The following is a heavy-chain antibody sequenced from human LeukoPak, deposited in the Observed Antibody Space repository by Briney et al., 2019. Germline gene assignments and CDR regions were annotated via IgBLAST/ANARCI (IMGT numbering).Heavy chain of an antibody. CDR3: AKDYDMWTGSLDY. CDR2: FSGGGGIT. CDR1: GFSFSNYA. Sequence: GGSLRLSCAASGFSFSNYAMNWVRQYPGKGLEWVAGFSGGGGITYYADSVKGRFTISRDRSKSTLYLQMNSLRAEDTAVYFCAKDYDMWTGSLDYWGQGTLVTVSS. D-gene: IGHD3-9*01. J-gene: IGHJ4*02. V-gene: IGHV3-23*01.